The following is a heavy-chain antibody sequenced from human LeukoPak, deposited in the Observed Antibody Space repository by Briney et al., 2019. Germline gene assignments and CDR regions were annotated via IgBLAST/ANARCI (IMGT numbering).Heavy chain of an antibody. J-gene: IGHJ6*03. CDR1: GFTFSSYG. CDR2: FSGSGGRS. CDR3: ARVLRYCSGGNCYSGGLGYMDV. D-gene: IGHD2-15*01. Sequence: PGGSLRLSCAASGFTFSSYGMSWVRQAPGRGLEWVSSFSGSGGRSYFADSVKGRFTIPRDNSKNTLYLQMHSLRAEDTAVYYCARVLRYCSGGNCYSGGLGYMDVWGKGTTVTISS. V-gene: IGHV3-23*01.